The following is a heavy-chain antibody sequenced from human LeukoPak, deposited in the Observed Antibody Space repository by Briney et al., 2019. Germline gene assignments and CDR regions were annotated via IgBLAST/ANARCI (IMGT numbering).Heavy chain of an antibody. CDR2: IIPIFGTA. D-gene: IGHD6-19*01. CDR1: GGTFSSYA. Sequence: ASVKVSCKASGGTFSSYAISWVRQAPGQGLEWIGGIIPIFGTANYAQKFQGRVTITADKSTSTAYMELSSLRSEDTAVYYCARVGPSGWLDYWGQGTLVTVSS. V-gene: IGHV1-69*06. J-gene: IGHJ4*02. CDR3: ARVGPSGWLDY.